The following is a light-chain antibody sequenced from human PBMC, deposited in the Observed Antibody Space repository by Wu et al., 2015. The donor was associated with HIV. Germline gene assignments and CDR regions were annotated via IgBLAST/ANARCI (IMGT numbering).Light chain of an antibody. J-gene: IGKJ4*01. Sequence: EIVMTQSPVTLSVSPGERATLSCRASQSVNSKVAWYQQKPGQSPRLLIYGPSTRATGIPPRFTGSGSGTEFTLTISSLQSEDFAVYYCQQYNYWPTFGGGT. V-gene: IGKV3-15*01. CDR1: QSVNSK. CDR2: GPS. CDR3: QQYNYWPT.